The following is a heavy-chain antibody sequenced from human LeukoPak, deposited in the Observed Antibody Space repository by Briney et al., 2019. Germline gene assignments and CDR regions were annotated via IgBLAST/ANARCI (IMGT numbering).Heavy chain of an antibody. J-gene: IGHJ5*02. Sequence: GGSLRLSCAASGFTFSSYSMNWVRQAPGKGLEWVSSISSGSSYIYYADSVKGRFTISRDNAKNSLYLQMNSLRAEDTAVYYCARALVGARVDWFDPWGQGTLVTVSS. D-gene: IGHD1-26*01. V-gene: IGHV3-21*01. CDR3: ARALVGARVDWFDP. CDR1: GFTFSSYS. CDR2: ISSGSSYI.